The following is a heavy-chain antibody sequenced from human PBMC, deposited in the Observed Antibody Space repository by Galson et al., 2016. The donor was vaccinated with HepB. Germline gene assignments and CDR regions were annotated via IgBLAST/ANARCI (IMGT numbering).Heavy chain of an antibody. J-gene: IGHJ4*02. D-gene: IGHD2-8*02. V-gene: IGHV4-34*01. CDR3: AKFDFHGGVCLDY. Sequence: ETLSLTCAAYVGSFREYYWNWIRQSPGKGLEWIGEINHTGTTKYNPSLKSRVTISVDTSKKELSLKLTSVTAADTAVYYCAKFDFHGGVCLDYWGQGALVTVSA. CDR1: VGSFREYY. CDR2: INHTGTT.